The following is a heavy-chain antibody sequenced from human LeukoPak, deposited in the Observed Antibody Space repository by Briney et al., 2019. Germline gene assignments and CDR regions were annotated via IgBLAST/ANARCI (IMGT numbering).Heavy chain of an antibody. Sequence: GGSLRLSCEASGFTFSSHGMYWVRQAPGKGLEWVAVIWYDGSYKYYGDSVKGRFTISRDNSENMLYLQMNSLRVEDTAIYYCARWGGGSRLDHWGQGTLVTVSS. J-gene: IGHJ4*02. CDR3: ARWGGGSRLDH. V-gene: IGHV3-33*01. CDR1: GFTFSSHG. CDR2: IWYDGSYK. D-gene: IGHD6-13*01.